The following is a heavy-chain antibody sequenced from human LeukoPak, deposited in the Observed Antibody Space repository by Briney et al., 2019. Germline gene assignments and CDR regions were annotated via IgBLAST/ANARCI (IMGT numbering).Heavy chain of an antibody. D-gene: IGHD6-6*01. CDR2: INPNSGGT. CDR1: GYTFTGYY. CDR3: ARGMAALSWFDP. V-gene: IGHV1-2*02. Sequence: ASVKVSCKASGYTFTGYYMHWVRQAPGQGLEWMGWINPNSGGTNYAQKFQGRVTMTRDTSISTAYMELSRLRYDDTAVYYCARGMAALSWFDPWGQGTLVTVSS. J-gene: IGHJ5*02.